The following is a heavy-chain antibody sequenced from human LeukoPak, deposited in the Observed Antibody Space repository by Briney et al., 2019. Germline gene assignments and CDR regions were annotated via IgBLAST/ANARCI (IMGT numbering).Heavy chain of an antibody. D-gene: IGHD6-13*01. CDR3: ARNTGLYSSSGLFDY. CDR2: INPSGGST. J-gene: IGHJ4*02. Sequence: ASVKVSCKASGYTFTSYDINWVRQAPGQGLEWMGIINPSGGSTSYAQKFQGRVTMTRDTSTSTVYMELSSLRSEDTAVYYCARNTGLYSSSGLFDYWGQGTLVTVSS. CDR1: GYTFTSYD. V-gene: IGHV1-46*01.